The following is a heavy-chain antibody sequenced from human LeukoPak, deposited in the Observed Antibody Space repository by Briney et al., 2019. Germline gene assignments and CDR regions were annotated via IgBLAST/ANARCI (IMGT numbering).Heavy chain of an antibody. J-gene: IGHJ4*02. CDR1: GGSISSRSYY. Sequence: SETLSLTCTVSGGSISSRSYYWGWIRQPPGKGLEWIGKISDSGSTYYSPSLRSRVTISIDMSKNQFSLKLSSVTATDTAVYYCARWEKVLDYFDYWGQGTLVTVSS. D-gene: IGHD1-26*01. CDR3: ARWEKVLDYFDY. V-gene: IGHV4-39*01. CDR2: ISDSGST.